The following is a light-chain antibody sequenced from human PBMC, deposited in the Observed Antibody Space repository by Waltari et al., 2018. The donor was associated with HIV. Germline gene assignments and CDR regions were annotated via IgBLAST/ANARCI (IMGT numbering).Light chain of an antibody. V-gene: IGKV3-20*01. CDR2: DAS. J-gene: IGKJ2*01. CDR3: QQYAGSFRT. CDR1: QTVSSSH. Sequence: EIVLTQSPGPLSLSPGERATLSGRASQTVSSSHLAWYQQRPGQAPRLLIYDASNRPTGIPDRFSGSGSGTDFTLTISRLEPEDFAVYYCQQYAGSFRTFGQGTKVEMK.